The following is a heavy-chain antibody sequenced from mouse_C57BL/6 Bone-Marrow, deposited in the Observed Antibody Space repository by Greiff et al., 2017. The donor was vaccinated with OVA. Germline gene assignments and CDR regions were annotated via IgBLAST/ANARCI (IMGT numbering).Heavy chain of an antibody. Sequence: EVMLVESGGGLVQPGGSLKLSCAASGFTFSDYGMAWVRQAPRQGPEWVAFISNLAYSIYYADTVTGRFTITRENAKNTLYLEMSSLRSEDTAMYYCARRDYDGNWYFDVWGTGTTVTVSS. CDR1: GFTFSDYG. CDR2: ISNLAYSI. V-gene: IGHV5-15*01. D-gene: IGHD2-4*01. J-gene: IGHJ1*03. CDR3: ARRDYDGNWYFDV.